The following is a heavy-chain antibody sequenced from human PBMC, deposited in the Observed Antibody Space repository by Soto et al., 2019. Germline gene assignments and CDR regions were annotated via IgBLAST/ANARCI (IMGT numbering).Heavy chain of an antibody. CDR1: GYSFTSYW. CDR2: IYPGDSDT. CDR3: ARRYDFLSGSYYYGMDV. J-gene: IGHJ6*02. V-gene: IGHV5-51*01. Sequence: PGESLKISCTGSGYSFTSYWIGWVRQMPGKGLEWMGIIYPGDSDTRYSPSFQGQVTISADKSISTAYLQCSSLKASDTAMYYCARRYDFLSGSYYYGMDVWGQGTTVTVSS. D-gene: IGHD3-3*01.